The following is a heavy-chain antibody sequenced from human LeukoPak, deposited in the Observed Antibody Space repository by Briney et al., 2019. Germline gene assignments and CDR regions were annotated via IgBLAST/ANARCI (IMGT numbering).Heavy chain of an antibody. CDR3: ARGPTTIGGAGKGYFDY. V-gene: IGHV3-21*01. D-gene: IGHD6-13*01. Sequence: GGSLRLSCAGSGFTFSDFSMPWVRQASGKGLEWVSSISSGSSYKFYADSVKGRFTISRDNAERSVYLQLSSLRTDDTALYYCARGPTTIGGAGKGYFDYWGQ. CDR1: GFTFSDFS. J-gene: IGHJ4*02. CDR2: ISSGSSYK.